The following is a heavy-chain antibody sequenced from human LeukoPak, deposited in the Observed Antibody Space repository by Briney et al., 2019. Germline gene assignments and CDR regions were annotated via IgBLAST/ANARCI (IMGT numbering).Heavy chain of an antibody. J-gene: IGHJ4*02. D-gene: IGHD3-22*01. CDR3: ARDCYYDSSGYCIDY. CDR1: GFTFSSYW. CDR2: IKQDGSEK. V-gene: IGHV3-7*01. Sequence: GGSLRLSCAASGFTFSSYWMSWVRQAPGKGLEWVANIKQDGSEKHYVDSVKGRFTISRDNAKNSLYLQMNSLRAEDTAVYYCARDCYYDSSGYCIDYWGQGTLVTVSS.